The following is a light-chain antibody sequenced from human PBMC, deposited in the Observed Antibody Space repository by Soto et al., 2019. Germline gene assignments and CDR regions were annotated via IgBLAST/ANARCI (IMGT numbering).Light chain of an antibody. Sequence: EILMTQSPATLSVSPGERATLSCGASQSVSSKLVWYQQKPGQAPRLLIYGASTRATGIPARFSGSGSGTEFTLTISSLKSEDFAVYYCQQYGSSHKITFGHGTGLEI. J-gene: IGKJ5*01. V-gene: IGKV3-15*01. CDR3: QQYGSSHKIT. CDR2: GAS. CDR1: QSVSSK.